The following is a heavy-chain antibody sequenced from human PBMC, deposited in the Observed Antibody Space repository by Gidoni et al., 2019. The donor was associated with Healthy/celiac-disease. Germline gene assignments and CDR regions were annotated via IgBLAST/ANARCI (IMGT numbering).Heavy chain of an antibody. CDR3: AKDIEYSSSSLPDY. CDR2: ISWNSGSI. J-gene: IGHJ4*02. D-gene: IGHD6-6*01. V-gene: IGHV3-9*01. CDR1: GFTFDDYA. Sequence: EVQLVESGGGLVQPGRSLRLSCAASGFTFDDYAMHWVRQAPGKGLEWVSGISWNSGSIGYADSVKGRFTISRDNAKNSLYLQMNSLRAEDTALYYCAKDIEYSSSSLPDYWGQGTLVTVSS.